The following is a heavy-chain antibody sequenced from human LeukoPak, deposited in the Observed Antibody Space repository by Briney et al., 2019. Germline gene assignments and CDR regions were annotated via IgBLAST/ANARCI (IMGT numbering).Heavy chain of an antibody. V-gene: IGHV3-9*01. CDR3: ASASAVAGIRRYYYYGMDV. Sequence: GGSLRLSCAASGFTFHDYAMHWVRHAPGKGLEWVSGISWNSGSIGYADSVKGRFTISRDNAKNSLYLQMNSLRVEDTALYYCASASAVAGIRRYYYYGMDVWGQGTTVTVSS. CDR2: ISWNSGSI. J-gene: IGHJ6*02. CDR1: GFTFHDYA. D-gene: IGHD6-19*01.